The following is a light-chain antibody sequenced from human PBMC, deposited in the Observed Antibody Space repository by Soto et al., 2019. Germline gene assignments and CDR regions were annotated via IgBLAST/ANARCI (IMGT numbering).Light chain of an antibody. CDR1: QTVNSDY. CDR2: ATS. V-gene: IGKV3-20*01. Sequence: EIVLTQSPGTLYLSTGETATLSCRASQTVNSDYLAWFQQRPGQAPRLLIFATSRRATDIPDRFSGSGSGTDFTLAIRRLEPEDFAVYYCHQFGYSPRTFGQGTKVDIK. J-gene: IGKJ1*01. CDR3: HQFGYSPRT.